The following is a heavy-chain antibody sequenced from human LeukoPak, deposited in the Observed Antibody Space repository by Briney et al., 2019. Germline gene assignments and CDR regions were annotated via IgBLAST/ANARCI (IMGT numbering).Heavy chain of an antibody. D-gene: IGHD6-6*01. CDR1: GFTFSSYD. CDR3: ARGISSPDY. CDR2: ITYSSGYT. J-gene: IGHJ4*02. Sequence: EPGGSLRLSCAASGFTFSSYDMSWVRQAPGKGLEWVSGITYSSGYTYYADSVKGRFTISRDNSRNTLYLQMNSLRAEDTAVYYCARGISSPDYWGQGTLVTVSS. V-gene: IGHV3-23*01.